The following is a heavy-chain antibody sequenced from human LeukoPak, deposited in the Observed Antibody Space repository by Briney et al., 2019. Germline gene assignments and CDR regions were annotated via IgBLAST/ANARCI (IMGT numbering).Heavy chain of an antibody. CDR3: ARDPYNTGGYAAFDI. D-gene: IGHD3-22*01. V-gene: IGHV3-7*01. J-gene: IGHJ3*02. CDR2: IKQDGSEK. CDR1: GFIFSSNW. Sequence: PGGSLRLSCAASGFIFSSNWMTWVRQAPGKGLEWVANIKQDGSEKQYVDSVKGRFTISRDNAKNSLYLQMNSLRVEDTAVYYCARDPYNTGGYAAFDIWGQGTMVTVSS.